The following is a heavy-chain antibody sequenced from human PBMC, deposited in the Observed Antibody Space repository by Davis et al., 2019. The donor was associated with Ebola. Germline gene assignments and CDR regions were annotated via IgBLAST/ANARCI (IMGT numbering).Heavy chain of an antibody. CDR1: GFTFRSYA. Sequence: GESLKISCAASGFTFRSYAMTWVRQAPGKGLEWVSTMAGSSGSTYYADSVKGRFTVSSDNSKNSLYLQMNSLRAEDTAVYYCARRCSDNSAFYRYFDYWGQGTLVTVSS. D-gene: IGHD3-22*01. CDR2: MAGSSGST. CDR3: ARRCSDNSAFYRYFDY. V-gene: IGHV3-23*01. J-gene: IGHJ4*02.